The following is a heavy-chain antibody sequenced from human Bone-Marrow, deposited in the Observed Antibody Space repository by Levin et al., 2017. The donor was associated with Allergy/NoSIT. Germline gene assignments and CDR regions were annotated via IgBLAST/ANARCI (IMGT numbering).Heavy chain of an antibody. CDR1: GGTFSSYA. D-gene: IGHD5-12*01. J-gene: IGHJ6*02. V-gene: IGHV1-69*13. CDR3: ARVHIVATVERYYYGMDV. Sequence: ASVKVSCKASGGTFSSYAISWVRQAPGQGLEWMGGIIPIFGTANYAQKFQGRVTITADESTSTAYMELSSLRSEDTAVYYCARVHIVATVERYYYGMDVWGQGTTVTVSS. CDR2: IIPIFGTA.